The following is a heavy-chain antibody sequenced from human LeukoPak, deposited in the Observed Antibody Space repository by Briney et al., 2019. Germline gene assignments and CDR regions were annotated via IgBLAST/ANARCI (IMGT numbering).Heavy chain of an antibody. V-gene: IGHV3-7*01. CDR3: ARGWNYAFRFDY. D-gene: IGHD1-7*01. J-gene: IGHJ4*02. Sequence: GGSLRLSCVALEFSFETYWMSWVRQAPGKGLEWVAHIKQDGSEKYYVDSIKGRFTISRDNAKNSLYLQMNGLRADDTALYYCARGWNYAFRFDYWGQGTLVTVSS. CDR2: IKQDGSEK. CDR1: EFSFETYW.